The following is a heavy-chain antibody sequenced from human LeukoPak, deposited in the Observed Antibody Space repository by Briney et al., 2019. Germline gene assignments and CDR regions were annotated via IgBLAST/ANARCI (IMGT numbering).Heavy chain of an antibody. CDR3: ARGISGITMIVAPHAFDI. V-gene: IGHV3-21*01. J-gene: IGHJ3*02. Sequence: GGSLRLSCAASGFTFSSYSMNWVRQAPGKGLEWVSSISSSSSYIYYADSVKGRFTISRDNAKNSLYLQMNSLRAEDTAVYYCARGISGITMIVAPHAFDIWGQGTMVTVSS. CDR2: ISSSSSYI. D-gene: IGHD3-22*01. CDR1: GFTFSSYS.